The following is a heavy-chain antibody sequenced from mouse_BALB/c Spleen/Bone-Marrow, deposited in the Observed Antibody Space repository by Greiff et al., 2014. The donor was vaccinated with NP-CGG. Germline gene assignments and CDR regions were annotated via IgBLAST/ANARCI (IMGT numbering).Heavy chain of an antibody. Sequence: VQLKQSGAEVVKPGASVKLSCTASGFNIKDTYMHWVKQRPAQGLEWIGMIYPANGNAKYDPKFQGKAPITAATSSHTAYLQLSSLTSEDTAVDYCANYVYRYYFDYWGQGTTLTVSS. CDR3: ANYVYRYYFDY. V-gene: IGHV14-3*02. J-gene: IGHJ2*01. CDR1: GFNIKDTY. CDR2: IYPANGNA.